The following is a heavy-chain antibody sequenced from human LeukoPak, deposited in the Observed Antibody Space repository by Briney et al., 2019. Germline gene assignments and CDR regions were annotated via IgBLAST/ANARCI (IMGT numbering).Heavy chain of an antibody. D-gene: IGHD3-10*01. V-gene: IGHV4-59*01. Sequence: SETLSLTCTVSGGSISNYYWTWIRQPPGKGLEWIGCIYFSGTTNYNPSLKSRVTISVDTSKNQFSLKLSSVTAADTAVYYCAREITMVRGVIITKAFDIWGQGTMVTVSS. CDR2: IYFSGTT. CDR3: AREITMVRGVIITKAFDI. CDR1: GGSISNYY. J-gene: IGHJ3*02.